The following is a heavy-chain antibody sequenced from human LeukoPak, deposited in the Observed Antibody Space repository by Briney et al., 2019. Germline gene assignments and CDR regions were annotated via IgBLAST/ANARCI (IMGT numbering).Heavy chain of an antibody. J-gene: IGHJ4*02. D-gene: IGHD3-22*01. CDR2: ISHRGIT. V-gene: IGHV4-38-2*02. CDR3: ARYLTYYSDNSGPNTGYYFDY. Sequence: SETLSLTCTVSDYSISSNYYWGWIRQAPGKGLEWIGSISHRGITYYNPSLKSRITISLDTSKNQFSLRLTSVTAADTAMYYCARYLTYYSDNSGPNTGYYFDYWGQGTLVTVSS. CDR1: DYSISSNYY.